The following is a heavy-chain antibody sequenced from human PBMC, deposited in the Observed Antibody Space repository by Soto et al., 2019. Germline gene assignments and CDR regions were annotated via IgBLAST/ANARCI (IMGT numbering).Heavy chain of an antibody. D-gene: IGHD2-15*01. V-gene: IGHV3-9*01. Sequence: GGSLRLSCAASGFTFDDYAMHWVRQAPGKGLEWVSGISWNSGSIGYADSVKGRFTISRDNAKNSLYLQMNSLRAEDTALYYCAKDISGYAGYCSGGSCLHAFDIWGQGTMVTVSS. CDR3: AKDISGYAGYCSGGSCLHAFDI. CDR1: GFTFDDYA. J-gene: IGHJ3*02. CDR2: ISWNSGSI.